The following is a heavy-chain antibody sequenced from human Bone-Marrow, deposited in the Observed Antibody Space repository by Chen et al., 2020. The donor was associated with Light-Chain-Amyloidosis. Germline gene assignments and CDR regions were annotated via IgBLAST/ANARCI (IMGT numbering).Heavy chain of an antibody. CDR1: GFTFCSYA. D-gene: IGHD5-12*01. V-gene: IGHV3-23*01. CDR3: AKDLGPKGGYDYY. Sequence: EVQLLESGGGLVQPGGSLRLSCAASGFTFCSYAMSWVGQAPGKGLEWVSAISGSGGSTYYADSVKGRFTISRDNSKNTLYLQMNSLRAEDTAVYYCAKDLGPKGGYDYYWCQGSLVTVSS. J-gene: IGHJ4*02. CDR2: ISGSGGST.